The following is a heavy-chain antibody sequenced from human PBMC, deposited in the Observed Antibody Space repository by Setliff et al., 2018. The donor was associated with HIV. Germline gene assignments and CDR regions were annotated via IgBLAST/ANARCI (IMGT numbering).Heavy chain of an antibody. CDR2: INTDGTTT. CDR3: ARGYSGWPN. V-gene: IGHV3-74*01. CDR1: GFTFSSNW. J-gene: IGHJ4*02. D-gene: IGHD6-19*01. Sequence: PGGSLRLSCAASGFTFSSNWMHWVRQAPGQGLVWVSRINTDGTTTTYGDSVKGRFTISRDNAKNTLYLQMNSLRAEDTAVYYCARGYSGWPNWGQGTLVTVSS.